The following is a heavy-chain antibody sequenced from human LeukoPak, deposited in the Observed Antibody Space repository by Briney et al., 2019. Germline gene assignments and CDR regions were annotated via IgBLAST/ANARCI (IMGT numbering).Heavy chain of an antibody. V-gene: IGHV4-34*01. D-gene: IGHD6-6*01. CDR1: GGSFSGYY. Sequence: SETLSLTCAVYGGSFSGYYWSWIRQPPGKGLEWIGEINHSGSTNYNPSLKSRVTISVDTSKNQFSLKLSSVTAADTAVYYCARTKGIAARRRYYYMDVWGKGTTVTVSS. CDR2: INHSGST. J-gene: IGHJ6*03. CDR3: ARTKGIAARRRYYYMDV.